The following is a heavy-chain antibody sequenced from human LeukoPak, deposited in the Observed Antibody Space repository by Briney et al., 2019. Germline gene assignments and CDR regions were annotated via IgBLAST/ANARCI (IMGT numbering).Heavy chain of an antibody. Sequence: GGSLRLSCAASGFTFSSYTMSWVRQAPGKGLEWVSTITTSDGNTYYADSVKGRFTVSRDNSKNTLFLQMDSLRAEDTAVYYCAKDGGLWVSAHWGDSWGRGTLVTVSS. V-gene: IGHV3-23*01. CDR1: GFTFSSYT. J-gene: IGHJ4*02. CDR2: ITTSDGNT. CDR3: AKDGGLWVSAHWGDS. D-gene: IGHD7-27*01.